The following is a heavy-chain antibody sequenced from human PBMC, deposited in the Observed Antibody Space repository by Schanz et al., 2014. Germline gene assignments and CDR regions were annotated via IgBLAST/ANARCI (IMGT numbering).Heavy chain of an antibody. CDR1: GFTFSSYG. V-gene: IGHV3-33*01. J-gene: IGHJ4*02. CDR3: GRANYRRKINFEY. D-gene: IGHD3-10*01. Sequence: QVQLVESGGGVVQFGRSLRLSCVASGFTFSSYGMHWVRQAPGKGLEWVAVIWYDENNKYYADSVKGRFTMSRDNSKNTLYLQMNSLRAENTAVYYCGRANYRRKINFEYWGQGTLXTVSA. CDR2: IWYDENNK.